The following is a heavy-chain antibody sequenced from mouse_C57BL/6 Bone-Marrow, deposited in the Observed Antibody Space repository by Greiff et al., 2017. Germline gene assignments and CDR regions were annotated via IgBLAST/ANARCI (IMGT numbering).Heavy chain of an antibody. J-gene: IGHJ3*01. CDR2: INPGSGGT. V-gene: IGHV1-54*01. Sequence: VQLQESGAELVRPGTSVKVSCKASGYAFTNYLIEWVKQRPGQGLEWIGVINPGSGGTNYNEKFKGKATLTADKSSSTAYMQLSSLTSEDSAVYFCARGGKSFAYWGQGTLVTVSA. CDR1: GYAFTNYL. CDR3: ARGGKSFAY.